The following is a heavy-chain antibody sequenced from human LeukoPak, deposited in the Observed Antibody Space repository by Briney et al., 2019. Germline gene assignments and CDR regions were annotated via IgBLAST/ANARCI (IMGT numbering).Heavy chain of an antibody. Sequence: PSETLSLTCIVSSGFISSYYWSWIRQTPGKGLEWIAFINYSGRIKYNPSLQSRVSISLDTSKNHFSLQLRSVMAADTAVYYCARLVDYDNSGDPDIFDIWGQGTIVSIS. V-gene: IGHV4-59*01. CDR1: SGFISSYY. CDR3: ARLVDYDNSGDPDIFDI. CDR2: INYSGRI. J-gene: IGHJ3*02. D-gene: IGHD3-22*01.